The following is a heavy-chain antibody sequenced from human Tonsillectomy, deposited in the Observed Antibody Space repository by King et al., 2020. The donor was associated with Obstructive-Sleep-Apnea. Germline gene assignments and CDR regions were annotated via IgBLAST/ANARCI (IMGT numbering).Heavy chain of an antibody. Sequence: QLQLQESAPGLVKPSQTLSLTCAVSGGSVSTGGYSWSWIRQPPGKGLEWIGFISYSGSTHYIPSLKSRVTISVDRSKNQFSLKLSSVTAADTALYYCARLILTGNYIYHFDRWGQGTLVTVSS. CDR2: ISYSGST. CDR3: ARLILTGNYIYHFDR. D-gene: IGHD3-9*01. J-gene: IGHJ4*02. V-gene: IGHV4-30-4*07. CDR1: GGSVSTGGYS.